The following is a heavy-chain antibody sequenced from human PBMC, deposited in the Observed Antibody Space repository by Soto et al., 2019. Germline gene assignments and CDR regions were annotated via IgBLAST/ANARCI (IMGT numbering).Heavy chain of an antibody. D-gene: IGHD2-21*01. CDR2: IFSSGTT. J-gene: IGHJ3*02. CDR3: ARAIPLAGAGAVNI. CDR1: GFTVSSNY. Sequence: EVQLVESGGGLVEPGESLRLSCAVSGFTVSSNYLSWVRQAPGKGLEWVSIIFSSGTTYYADSVKGRFTISRDNSKNTLFLQMNSLRAEDTAVYYCARAIPLAGAGAVNIWGHGTMVTVSP. V-gene: IGHV3-53*04.